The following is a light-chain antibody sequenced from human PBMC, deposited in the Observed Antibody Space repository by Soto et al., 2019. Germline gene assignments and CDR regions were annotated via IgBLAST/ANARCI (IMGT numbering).Light chain of an antibody. J-gene: IGKJ2*01. CDR2: DAT. V-gene: IGKV3-11*01. CDR3: QQRSNWPPMYT. CDR1: QSVNSY. Sequence: EIVLTQSPATLSLSPGERATLSCRASQSVNSYLAWYQQKPGQPPRLLIYDATDRATGIPARFSGSGSGTDFTLTISSLEPEDFGVYYCQQRSNWPPMYTFGQGTKLEIK.